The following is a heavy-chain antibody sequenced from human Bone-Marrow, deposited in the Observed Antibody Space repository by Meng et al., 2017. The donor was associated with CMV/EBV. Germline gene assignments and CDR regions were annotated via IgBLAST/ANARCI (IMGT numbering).Heavy chain of an antibody. V-gene: IGHV4-39*01. CDR3: ARQTGSGYYDMDA. Sequence: GSLRLSCTVSGGSISSTNYYWGWIRQTPGKGLEWIGSIYYSGSTYYNPSLKSRVTISVDTSKNQFSLKLNSVTAADTAVYYCARQTGSGYYDMDAWGQGTTVTVSS. CDR1: GGSISSTNYY. CDR2: IYYSGST. J-gene: IGHJ6*02. D-gene: IGHD2-15*01.